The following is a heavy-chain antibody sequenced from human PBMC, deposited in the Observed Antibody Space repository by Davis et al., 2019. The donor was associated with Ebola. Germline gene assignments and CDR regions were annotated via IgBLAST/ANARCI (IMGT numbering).Heavy chain of an antibody. CDR2: ISYDGSNK. D-gene: IGHD2-15*01. V-gene: IGHV3-30-3*01. CDR1: GFTFSSYA. Sequence: GGSLRLSCVASGFTFSSYAMHWVRQAPGKGLEWVAVISYDGSNKYYADSVKGRFTISRDNSKNTLYLQMNSLRAEDTAVYYCAKDHYAAIVVVVAATPDYWGQGTLVTVSS. J-gene: IGHJ4*02. CDR3: AKDHYAAIVVVVAATPDY.